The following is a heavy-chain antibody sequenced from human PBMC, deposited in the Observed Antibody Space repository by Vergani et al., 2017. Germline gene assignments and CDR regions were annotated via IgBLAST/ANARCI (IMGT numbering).Heavy chain of an antibody. CDR1: GFTFSSYG. CDR3: ARDSWIAVAGTPSPAKTNWFDP. V-gene: IGHV3-30*03. CDR2: ISYDGSNK. J-gene: IGHJ5*02. Sequence: QVQLVESGGGVVQPGRSLRLSCAASGFTFSSYGMHWVRQAPGKGLEWVAVISYDGSNKYYADSVKGRFTISRDNSKNTLYLQMNSLRAEDTAVYYCARDSWIAVAGTPSPAKTNWFDPWGQGTLVTVSS. D-gene: IGHD6-19*01.